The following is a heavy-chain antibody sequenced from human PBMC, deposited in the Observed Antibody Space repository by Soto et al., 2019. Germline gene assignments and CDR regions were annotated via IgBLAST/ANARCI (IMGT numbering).Heavy chain of an antibody. CDR3: ARESGTSTKYYYYYYMDV. V-gene: IGHV3-74*01. D-gene: IGHD1-1*01. J-gene: IGHJ6*03. CDR1: GFTFSSYW. CDR2: INSDGSST. Sequence: GGSLRLSCAASGFTFSSYWMHWVRQAPGKGLVWVSRINSDGSSTSYADSVKGRFTISRDNAKNTLYLQMNSLRAEDTAVYYCARESGTSTKYYYYYYMDVWGKGTTVTVSS.